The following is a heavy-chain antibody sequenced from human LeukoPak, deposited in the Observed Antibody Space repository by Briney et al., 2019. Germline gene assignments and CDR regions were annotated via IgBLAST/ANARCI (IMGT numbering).Heavy chain of an antibody. CDR3: ARDRSDIVVVPAATGGDPIDS. V-gene: IGHV3-21*01. D-gene: IGHD2-2*01. CDR2: ISTSSSLI. Sequence: PGGSLRLSCAASGFTFSSYSMNWVRQAPGKGLEWVSSISTSSSLIYYADLVKGRFTISRYNAKNSLYLQMNSLRAEDTAVYYCARDRSDIVVVPAATGGDPIDSWGPGTLVTVSS. J-gene: IGHJ4*02. CDR1: GFTFSSYS.